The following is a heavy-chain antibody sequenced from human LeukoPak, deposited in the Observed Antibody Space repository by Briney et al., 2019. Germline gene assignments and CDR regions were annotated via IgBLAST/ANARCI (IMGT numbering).Heavy chain of an antibody. J-gene: IGHJ4*02. Sequence: SETLSLTCSVSGGSISTYYWSWIRQPPGKGLEWIGYIYNTVNTNSKYNPSLRSRVSISVDTSKNQFSLKLTSVTAADTAVYYCARGGVTLDYWGQGTLVTVSS. V-gene: IGHV4-59*01. CDR3: ARGGVTLDY. CDR1: GGSISTYY. CDR2: IYNTVNT. D-gene: IGHD1-14*01.